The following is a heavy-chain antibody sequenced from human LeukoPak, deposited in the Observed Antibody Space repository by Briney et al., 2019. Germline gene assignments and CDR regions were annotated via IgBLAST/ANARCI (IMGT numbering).Heavy chain of an antibody. J-gene: IGHJ3*02. Sequence: GGSLRLSCAASGFTFSSYWMHWVRQAPGKGLEWVSAISGGGGTTYYADSVRGRFTISRDNSKSTLYLQMNSLRAEDTAVYYCAKDRHSDYGLGGFDIWGQGTRVTVSS. D-gene: IGHD4-17*01. V-gene: IGHV3-23*01. CDR3: AKDRHSDYGLGGFDI. CDR1: GFTFSSYW. CDR2: ISGGGGTT.